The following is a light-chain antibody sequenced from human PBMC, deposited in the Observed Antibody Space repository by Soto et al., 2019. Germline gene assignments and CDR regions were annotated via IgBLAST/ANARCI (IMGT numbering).Light chain of an antibody. V-gene: IGLV2-14*01. CDR1: SSDVGNYNY. CDR3: SSYTSTTTPYV. Sequence: QSVLTQPASASGSPGQSITISCTGTSSDVGNYNYVSWYQLHPGKAPKLMISEVNNRPSGVSNRFSGSKSGNTASLTISGLQAEDEADYYCSSYTSTTTPYVFGTGTKVTVL. J-gene: IGLJ1*01. CDR2: EVN.